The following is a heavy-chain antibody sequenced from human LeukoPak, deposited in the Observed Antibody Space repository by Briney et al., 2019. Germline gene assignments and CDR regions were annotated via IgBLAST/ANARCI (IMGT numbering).Heavy chain of an antibody. CDR3: ARSKVAATSGRVYYFDY. V-gene: IGHV3-30*04. CDR1: GFTFSSYA. D-gene: IGHD2-15*01. J-gene: IGHJ4*02. CDR2: ISYDGSNK. Sequence: GGSLRLSCAASGFTFSSYAMHWVREAPGKGLEWVAVISYDGSNKYYADSVKGRFTISRDNSKNTLYLQMNGLRAEDTAVYYCARSKVAATSGRVYYFDYWGQGTLVTVSS.